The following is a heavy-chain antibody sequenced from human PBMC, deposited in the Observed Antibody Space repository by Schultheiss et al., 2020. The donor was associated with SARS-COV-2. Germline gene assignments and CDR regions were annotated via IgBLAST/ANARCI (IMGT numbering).Heavy chain of an antibody. V-gene: IGHV4-61*01. J-gene: IGHJ4*02. CDR1: GYSISSGYY. Sequence: SQTLSLTCAVSGYSISSGYYWSWIRQPPGKGLEWIGYIYYSGSTNYNPSLKSRVTISLDTSKIQFSLKLSSVTAADTAVYYCARKVRTIAARPRPFDYWGQGTLVTVSS. CDR2: IYYSGST. CDR3: ARKVRTIAARPRPFDY. D-gene: IGHD6-6*01.